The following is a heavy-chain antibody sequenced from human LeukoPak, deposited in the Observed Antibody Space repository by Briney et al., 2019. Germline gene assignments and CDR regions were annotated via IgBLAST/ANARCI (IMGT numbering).Heavy chain of an antibody. J-gene: IGHJ3*02. Sequence: GASLRLSCAASGFSFSTYAMSWVRQAPGKGLDWVSGISGGGSSTYYADSVKGRFTISRDNSKNTLYLQMSSLRAEDTAVYYCAKDRAYTGSPRAFDIWGQGTMVTVS. CDR2: ISGGGSST. V-gene: IGHV3-23*01. D-gene: IGHD1-26*01. CDR1: GFSFSTYA. CDR3: AKDRAYTGSPRAFDI.